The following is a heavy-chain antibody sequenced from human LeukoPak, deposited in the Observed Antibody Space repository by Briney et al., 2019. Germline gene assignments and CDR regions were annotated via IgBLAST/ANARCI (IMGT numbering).Heavy chain of an antibody. CDR1: GGSISSSSYY. V-gene: IGHV4-39*07. CDR3: ARAEGNYYGSGSYYNTAGGAFDI. CDR2: IYYSGST. D-gene: IGHD3-10*01. J-gene: IGHJ3*02. Sequence: SETLSLTCTVSGGSISSSSYYWGWIRQPPGKGLEWIGSIYYSGSTYYNPSLKSRVTISVDTSKNQFSLKLSSVTAADTAVYYCARAEGNYYGSGSYYNTAGGAFDIWGQGTMVTVSS.